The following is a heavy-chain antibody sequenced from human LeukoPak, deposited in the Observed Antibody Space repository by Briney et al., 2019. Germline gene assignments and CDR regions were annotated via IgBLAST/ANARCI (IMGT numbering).Heavy chain of an antibody. CDR1: GYTFTGYY. J-gene: IGHJ5*02. CDR2: IKLHSGGT. D-gene: IGHD1-26*01. CDR3: ATVGAKGAEWFDP. V-gene: IGHV1-2*02. Sequence: ASVKVSCKASGYTFTGYYLHWVRQAPGQGLEWMGWIKLHSGGTNFAQKFQGRVTTTRDTSTSTAYMELSRLRSDDTAVYYCATVGAKGAEWFDPWGQGTLVTVSS.